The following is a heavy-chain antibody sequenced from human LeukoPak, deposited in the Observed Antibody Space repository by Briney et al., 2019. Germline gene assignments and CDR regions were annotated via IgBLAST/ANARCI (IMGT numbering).Heavy chain of an antibody. J-gene: IGHJ4*02. CDR2: IYYTGTT. Sequence: SETLSLTCTVSGGSISSISFYWGWIRQPPGKGLEWIGSIYYTGTTYHNPSLKSRVTMSVDTSKNHFSLKLSSVTAADTAVYYCARMSLLGVQRSQLPDYWGQGTLVTVSS. CDR1: GGSISSISFY. V-gene: IGHV4-39*02. CDR3: ARMSLLGVQRSQLPDY. D-gene: IGHD1-1*01.